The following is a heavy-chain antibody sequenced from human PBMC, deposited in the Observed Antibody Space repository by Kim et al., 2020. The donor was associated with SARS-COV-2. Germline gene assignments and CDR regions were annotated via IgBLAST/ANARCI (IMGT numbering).Heavy chain of an antibody. J-gene: IGHJ6*03. CDR1: GYRFNSFD. D-gene: IGHD6-6*01. CDR3: ARGYSSSSHLYFFYMDV. Sequence: ASVKVSCKASGYRFNSFDINWVRQATGQGLEWMGWMNPKSGNTCYEQRFKGRVTLTKSTSESTAYMELSSLTFEDTAVYYCARGYSSSSHLYFFYMDVCG. CDR2: MNPKSGNT. V-gene: IGHV1-8*01.